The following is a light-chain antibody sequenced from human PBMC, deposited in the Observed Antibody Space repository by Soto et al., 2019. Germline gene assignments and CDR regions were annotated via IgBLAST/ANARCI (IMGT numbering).Light chain of an antibody. CDR3: SSHVGTSTPHVV. J-gene: IGLJ2*01. V-gene: IGLV2-14*03. CDR1: SSDVGGNNY. Sequence: QSVLTQPASVSGSPGQSITIPCTGTSSDVGGNNYVSWYQQYPGKAPKLIIYHVSDRPSGVSNRFSGSKSGSTASLTISGLQAEVEADYYCSSHVGTSTPHVVCGVGTQVTVL. CDR2: HVS.